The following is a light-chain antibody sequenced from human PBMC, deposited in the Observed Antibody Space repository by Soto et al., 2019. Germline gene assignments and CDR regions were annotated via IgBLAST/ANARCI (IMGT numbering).Light chain of an antibody. Sequence: EIVLTQSPATLSVSPGERATLSCRASQSISSNLAWYQQKPGQAPSLLIYGASTRAPGVPARFSGSGSGTEFTLTISSLQSEDFAVYYCQQYNNWPPAFGQGTKVDIK. CDR3: QQYNNWPPA. CDR1: QSISSN. V-gene: IGKV3-15*01. CDR2: GAS. J-gene: IGKJ1*01.